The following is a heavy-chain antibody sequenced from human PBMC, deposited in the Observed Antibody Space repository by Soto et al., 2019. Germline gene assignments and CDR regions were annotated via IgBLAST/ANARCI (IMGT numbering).Heavy chain of an antibody. J-gene: IGHJ6*02. CDR1: GFTFSSYW. CDR2: IKQDGSEK. D-gene: IGHD3-3*01. V-gene: IGHV3-7*01. Sequence: GGSLRLSCAASGFTFSSYWMSWVRQAPGKGLEWVANIKQDGSEKYYVDSVKGRFTISRDNAKNSLYLQMNSLRAEDTAVYYCARERDYDFWSGYYWPHYYYYGMDVWGQGTTVTVS. CDR3: ARERDYDFWSGYYWPHYYYYGMDV.